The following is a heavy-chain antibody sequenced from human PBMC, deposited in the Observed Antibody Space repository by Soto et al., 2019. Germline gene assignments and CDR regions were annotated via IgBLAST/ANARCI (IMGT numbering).Heavy chain of an antibody. D-gene: IGHD3-3*01. J-gene: IGHJ4*02. CDR1: GYTFSSYA. V-gene: IGHV1-3*01. CDR3: ARGAHGSGYAVH. CDR2: ISGYNGNT. Sequence: GASVKVSCKASGYTFSSYAMHWVRQAPGQRLEWMGWISGYNGNTNYPQKFQGRVTMTTDTLTSTGYMEVRGLTSEDTAVYYCARGAHGSGYAVHWGQGTLVTVSS.